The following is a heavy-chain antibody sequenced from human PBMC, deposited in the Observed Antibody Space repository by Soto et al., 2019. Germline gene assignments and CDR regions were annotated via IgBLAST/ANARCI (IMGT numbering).Heavy chain of an antibody. CDR2: ISYDGSNK. J-gene: IGHJ6*02. CDR1: GFTFSSYA. D-gene: IGHD2-2*01. Sequence: GGSLRLSCAASGFTFSSYAMHWVRQAPGKGLEWVAVISYDGSNKYYADSVKGRFTISRDNSKNTLYLQMNSLRAEDTAVYYCARPVVPAALDGHGMDVWGQGTTVTAP. V-gene: IGHV3-30-3*01. CDR3: ARPVVPAALDGHGMDV.